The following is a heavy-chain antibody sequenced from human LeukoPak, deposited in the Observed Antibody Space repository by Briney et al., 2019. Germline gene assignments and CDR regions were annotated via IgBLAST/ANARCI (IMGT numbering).Heavy chain of an antibody. CDR3: ASPGVGSGWAFDY. J-gene: IGHJ4*02. CDR2: ISSSSSYI. CDR1: GFTFSSYS. Sequence: PGGSLRLSCAASGFTFSSYSMNWVRQAPGKGLEGVSSISSSSSYIYYADSVKGGFTISRDNAKNSLYLQMNSLRAEDTAVYYCASPGVGSGWAFDYWGQGTLVTVSS. D-gene: IGHD6-19*01. V-gene: IGHV3-21*01.